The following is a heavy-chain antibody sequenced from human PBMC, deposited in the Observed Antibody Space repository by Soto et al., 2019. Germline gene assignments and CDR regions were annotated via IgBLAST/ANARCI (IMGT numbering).Heavy chain of an antibody. CDR1: GDSVSGNSAS. CDR2: TYYRSKWYN. V-gene: IGHV6-1*01. J-gene: IGHJ4*02. D-gene: IGHD6-13*01. CDR3: ARGPPAAGTDFDS. Sequence: SQTLSLTCAISGDSVSGNSASWNWIRQSPSRGLGWLGRTYYRSKWYNDYAVSVKSRITINSDTSKNQFSVQLNSVTPEDTAVYYCARGPPAAGTDFDSWGQGTLVTVSS.